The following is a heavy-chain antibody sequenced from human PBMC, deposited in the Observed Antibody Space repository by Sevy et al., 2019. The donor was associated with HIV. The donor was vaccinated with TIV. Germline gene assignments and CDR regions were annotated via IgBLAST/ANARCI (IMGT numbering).Heavy chain of an antibody. CDR2: ISYDGSNK. CDR1: GFTFSSYA. J-gene: IGHJ3*02. V-gene: IGHV3-30*04. D-gene: IGHD2-21*02. CDR3: ARDKYCGGDCSNEDAFDI. Sequence: GGSLRLSCAASGFTFSSYAMHWVRQAPGKGLEWVAVISYDGSNKYYADSVKGRFTISRDNSKNTLYLQMNSLRAEDTAVYYCARDKYCGGDCSNEDAFDIWGQGTMVTVSS.